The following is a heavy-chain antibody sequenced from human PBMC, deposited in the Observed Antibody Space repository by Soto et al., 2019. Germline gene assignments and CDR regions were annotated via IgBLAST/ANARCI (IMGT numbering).Heavy chain of an antibody. D-gene: IGHD3-9*01. V-gene: IGHV1-3*01. CDR2: INAGNGNT. CDR3: ARGNYDILTGYYNLGGFDY. CDR1: GYTFTSYA. Sequence: ASVKVSCKASGYTFTSYAMHWVRQAPGQRLGWMGWINAGNGNTKYSQKFQGRVTITRDTSASTAYMELSSLRSEDTAVYYCARGNYDILTGYYNLGGFDYWGQGTLVTVSS. J-gene: IGHJ4*02.